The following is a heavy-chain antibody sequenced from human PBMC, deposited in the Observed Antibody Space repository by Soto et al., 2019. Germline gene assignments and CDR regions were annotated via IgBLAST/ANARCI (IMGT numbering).Heavy chain of an antibody. CDR3: ATGLTCVLKLGSLGDTAFDV. V-gene: IGHV3-9*01. Sequence: EVQLVASGGGLVQPGRSLRLSCAASEFTFENYAMHWVRQAPGKGLEWVSGISWSSDSVSYADSVKGRFTISRDNGQNSLYLQMNSLRAEDTALCFCATGLTCVLKLGSLGDTAFDVWGQGTAVTVSS. CDR2: ISWSSDSV. D-gene: IGHD2-21*01. CDR1: EFTFENYA. J-gene: IGHJ3*01.